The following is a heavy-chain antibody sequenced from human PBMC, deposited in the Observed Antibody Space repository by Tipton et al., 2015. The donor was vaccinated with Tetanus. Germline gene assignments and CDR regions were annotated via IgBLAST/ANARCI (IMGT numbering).Heavy chain of an antibody. V-gene: IGHV3-48*02. CDR1: GFNFKTLG. Sequence: GSLRLSCAASGFNFKTLGINWVRQAPGKGLEWISYISSSGTTMYYADSVKGRFTISRDNAKNSLFLQMNSLRDEDTAVYYCVTFATSWGQGTLVTVSS. CDR3: VTFATS. CDR2: ISSSGTTM. J-gene: IGHJ5*02.